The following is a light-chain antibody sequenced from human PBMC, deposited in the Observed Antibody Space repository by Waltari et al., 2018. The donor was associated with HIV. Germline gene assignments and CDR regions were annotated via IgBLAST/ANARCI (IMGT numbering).Light chain of an antibody. V-gene: IGLV3-1*01. J-gene: IGLJ2*01. Sequence: SYELTQPPSVSVSPGQTASITCSGAKLGDQYACWYQQKPGQSPVLVIYQDSKRPSGIPERFSGSNSGNTATLTISGTQAMDEADYYCQAWDSSTALVFGGGTKLTVL. CDR3: QAWDSSTALV. CDR2: QDS. CDR1: KLGDQY.